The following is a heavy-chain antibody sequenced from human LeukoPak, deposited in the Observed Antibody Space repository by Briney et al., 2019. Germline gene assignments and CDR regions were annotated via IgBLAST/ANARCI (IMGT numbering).Heavy chain of an antibody. CDR3: GRTVGYFDY. Sequence: PSQTLSLTCAISGDSVSNKDAAWNWIRESPSRGLEWLGRTFYRSKWYNEYAVSVKGRIIVSADTSKNQFSLHLNSVTPDDTAVYYCGRTVGYFDYWGQGILVTVSS. V-gene: IGHV6-1*01. CDR2: TFYRSKWYN. CDR1: GDSVSNKDAA. J-gene: IGHJ4*02. D-gene: IGHD2-15*01.